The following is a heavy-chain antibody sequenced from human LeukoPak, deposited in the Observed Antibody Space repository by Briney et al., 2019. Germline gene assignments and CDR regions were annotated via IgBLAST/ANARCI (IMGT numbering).Heavy chain of an antibody. J-gene: IGHJ6*02. CDR3: ARKPTMVRGVIDGPYYYYGMDV. D-gene: IGHD3-10*01. Sequence: ASVKVSCKVSGYTLTELSMHWVRQAPGKGLEWMGGFDPEDGETIYAQKFQGRVTMTEDTSTDTAYMELSSLRSEDTAVYYCARKPTMVRGVIDGPYYYYGMDVWGQGTTVTVSS. V-gene: IGHV1-24*01. CDR1: GYTLTELS. CDR2: FDPEDGET.